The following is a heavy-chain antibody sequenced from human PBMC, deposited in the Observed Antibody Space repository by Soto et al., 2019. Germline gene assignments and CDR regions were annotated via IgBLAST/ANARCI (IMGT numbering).Heavy chain of an antibody. Sequence: SLRLSCAASGFTFSSYDMHWVRQATGKGLEWVSGIGTAGDTYYPGSVKGRFTISRENAKNSLYLQMNSLRAGDTAVYYCARAAEFCSSTSCPMGVDYWGQGTLVTVSS. CDR2: IGTAGDT. CDR3: ARAAEFCSSTSCPMGVDY. V-gene: IGHV3-13*04. D-gene: IGHD2-2*01. CDR1: GFTFSSYD. J-gene: IGHJ4*02.